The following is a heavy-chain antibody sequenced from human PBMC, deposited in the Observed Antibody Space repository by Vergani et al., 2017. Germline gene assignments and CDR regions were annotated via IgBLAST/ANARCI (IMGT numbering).Heavy chain of an antibody. Sequence: EVQLVESGGGLVQPGGSLRLSCAASGFTVSSNYMSWVRQAPGKGLEWVSVIYSGGSTYYADSVKGRFTISRHNSKNTLYLQMNSLRAEDTAVYYCAKGRGGSSWLPYYYYGMDVWGQGTTVTVSS. CDR2: IYSGGST. D-gene: IGHD6-13*01. J-gene: IGHJ6*02. CDR3: AKGRGGSSWLPYYYYGMDV. V-gene: IGHV3-53*04. CDR1: GFTVSSNY.